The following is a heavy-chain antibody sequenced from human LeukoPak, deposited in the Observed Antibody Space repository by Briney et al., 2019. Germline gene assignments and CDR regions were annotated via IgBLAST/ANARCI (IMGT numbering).Heavy chain of an antibody. D-gene: IGHD1-26*01. J-gene: IGHJ4*02. Sequence: GGSLRLSCAASGFTLSSYWMIWVRQAPGKGLEWVANIKQDGSEIYYVDSVKGRFTISRDNAKNSLYLQMNSLRADDTAVYYCARDKIVGPTTLDYWGQGTLVTVSS. CDR2: IKQDGSEI. V-gene: IGHV3-7*01. CDR1: GFTLSSYW. CDR3: ARDKIVGPTTLDY.